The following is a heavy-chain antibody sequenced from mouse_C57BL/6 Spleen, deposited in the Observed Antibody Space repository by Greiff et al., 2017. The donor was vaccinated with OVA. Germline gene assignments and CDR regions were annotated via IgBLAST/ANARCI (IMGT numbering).Heavy chain of an antibody. CDR3: ARGGGYDDY. V-gene: IGHV1-82*01. CDR1: GYAFSSSW. CDR2: IYPGDGDT. J-gene: IGHJ2*01. Sequence: QVQLQQSGPELVKPGASVKISCKASGYAFSSSWMNWVKQRPGKGLEWIGRIYPGDGDTNYNGKFKGKATLTADKSSSTAYMQLSSLTSEDSAVYFCARGGGYDDYWGQGTTLTVSS. D-gene: IGHD2-2*01.